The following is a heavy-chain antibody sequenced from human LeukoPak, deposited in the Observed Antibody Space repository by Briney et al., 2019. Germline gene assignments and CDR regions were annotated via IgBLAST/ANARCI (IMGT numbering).Heavy chain of an antibody. CDR3: ARAGYYDSSNTFDY. J-gene: IGHJ4*02. V-gene: IGHV4-31*03. CDR1: GGSISSGGYY. Sequence: SQTLSLTCTVSGGSISSGGYYWSWIRQHPGKGLEWIGYIYYSGSTYYNPSLKSRVAISVDTSKNQFSLKLSSVTAADTAVYYCARAGYYDSSNTFDYWGQGTLVTVSS. D-gene: IGHD3-22*01. CDR2: IYYSGST.